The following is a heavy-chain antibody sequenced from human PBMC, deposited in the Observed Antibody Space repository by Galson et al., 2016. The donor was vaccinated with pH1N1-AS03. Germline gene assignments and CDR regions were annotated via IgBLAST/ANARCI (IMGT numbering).Heavy chain of an antibody. Sequence: TLSLTCTVSAGSISTYYWAWIRQPPGRGLEWIGYIYFSGRTNCSPSLKSRANISLDRSRNQFSLNLNSVTAADTAVYYCARVRSEWLGVNSSWYGIDSWGQGTLVTVSS. CDR3: ARVRSEWLGVNSSWYGIDS. CDR1: AGSISTYY. CDR2: IYFSGRT. D-gene: IGHD2-2*01. J-gene: IGHJ4*02. V-gene: IGHV4-59*01.